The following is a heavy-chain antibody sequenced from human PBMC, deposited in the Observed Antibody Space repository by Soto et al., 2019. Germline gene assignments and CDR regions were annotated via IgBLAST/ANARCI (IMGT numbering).Heavy chain of an antibody. CDR1: GYSVSSNSAA. D-gene: IGHD3-10*01. CDR2: TYYRSKWYN. V-gene: IGHV6-1*01. Sequence: SHTLSLTCAISGYSVSSNSAALNWIRQSPSRGLEWLGMTYYRSKWYNDYAVSVKSRITINPDTSKNQFSLQLNSVTPEDTAVYYCARSMMVRGVFNWFDPWGQGTLVTVSS. J-gene: IGHJ5*02. CDR3: ARSMMVRGVFNWFDP.